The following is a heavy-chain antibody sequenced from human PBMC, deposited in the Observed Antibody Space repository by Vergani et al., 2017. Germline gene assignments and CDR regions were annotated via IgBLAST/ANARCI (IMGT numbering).Heavy chain of an antibody. D-gene: IGHD4-11*01. Sequence: EVQLLESGGGLVQPGGSLRLSCTASGFTFTSYAMSWVRQAPGKGLEWVSGVSGSGGSTYYADSVKGRFTFSRDNSKNTLYLQMNSLRAEDTAVYYCARGTVSSVGDSYYYYMDGGSKRTTVTVSS. V-gene: IGHV3-23*01. J-gene: IGHJ6*03. CDR2: VSGSGGST. CDR1: GFTFTSYA. CDR3: ARGTVSSVGDSYYYYMDG.